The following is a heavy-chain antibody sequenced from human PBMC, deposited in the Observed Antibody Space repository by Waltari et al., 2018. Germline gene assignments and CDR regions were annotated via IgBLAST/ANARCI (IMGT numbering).Heavy chain of an antibody. D-gene: IGHD1-26*01. J-gene: IGHJ3*02. CDR2: TDPNSGGT. V-gene: IGHV1-2*06. CDR3: VRETMSRGPPSGSFSI. Sequence: QVQLIQSGAEVKKPGASVKVACKASGYIFSEYFIHWVRRARGERLEWRERTDPNSGGTDFAQKFQGRVAMTTDMSITTVYMELRSLTSDDTAVYYCVRETMSRGPPSGSFSIWGQGTMVTVSA. CDR1: GYIFSEYF.